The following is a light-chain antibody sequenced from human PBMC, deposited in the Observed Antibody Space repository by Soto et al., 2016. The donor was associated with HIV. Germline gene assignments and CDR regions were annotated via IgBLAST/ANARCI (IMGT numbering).Light chain of an antibody. J-gene: IGKJ4*01. Sequence: DIVMTQSPLSLPATPGEPASISCRSSQSLLHSNGKNYLDWYLQRPGQSPQLLIYMGSNRASGAPDRFSGSGSGTDFTLKITRVEAEDVGVYYCMQTLQTPLTFGGGTKVEIK. CDR2: MGS. CDR1: QSLLHSNGKNY. CDR3: MQTLQTPLT. V-gene: IGKV2-28*01.